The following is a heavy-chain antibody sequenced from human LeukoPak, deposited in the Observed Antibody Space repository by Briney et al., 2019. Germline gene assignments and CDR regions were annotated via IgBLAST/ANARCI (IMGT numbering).Heavy chain of an antibody. CDR3: AAPLGWDPDDY. CDR2: INPSGGST. CDR1: GYTFTSYY. V-gene: IGHV1-46*01. J-gene: IGHJ4*02. Sequence: GASVKVSCKASGYTFTSYYMHWVRQAPGQGLEWMGIINPSGGSTSYAQKYQGRVTMTWDTSTSTVYMELSSLRVGDTAVYYCAAPLGWDPDDYWGQGTLVTVSS. D-gene: IGHD1-26*01.